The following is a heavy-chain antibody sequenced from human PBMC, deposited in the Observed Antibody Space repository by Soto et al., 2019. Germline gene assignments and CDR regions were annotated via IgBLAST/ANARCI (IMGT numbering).Heavy chain of an antibody. CDR1: GGTFSSYA. V-gene: IGHV1-69*01. J-gene: IGHJ5*02. CDR3: ASDLTYYYDSSGYYR. D-gene: IGHD3-22*01. Sequence: QVPLVQSGAEVKKPGSSVKVSCKASGGTFSSYAISWVRQAPGQGLEWMGGIIPIFGTANYAQKFQGRVTITADESTSTAYMELSSLRSEDTAVYYCASDLTYYYDSSGYYRWGQGTLVTVSS. CDR2: IIPIFGTA.